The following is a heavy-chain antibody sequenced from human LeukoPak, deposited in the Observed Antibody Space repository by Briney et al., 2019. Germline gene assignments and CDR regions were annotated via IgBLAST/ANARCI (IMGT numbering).Heavy chain of an antibody. CDR3: ARDSLIDYGDYEGDDAFDI. Sequence: PGRSLRLSCAASGFTFSSYAMHWVRQAPGKGLEWVAVISYDGSNKYYADSVKGRFTISRDNSKNTLYLQMNSLRAEDTAVYYCARDSLIDYGDYEGDDAFDIWGQGTMVTVSS. CDR2: ISYDGSNK. CDR1: GFTFSSYA. D-gene: IGHD4-17*01. V-gene: IGHV3-30-3*01. J-gene: IGHJ3*02.